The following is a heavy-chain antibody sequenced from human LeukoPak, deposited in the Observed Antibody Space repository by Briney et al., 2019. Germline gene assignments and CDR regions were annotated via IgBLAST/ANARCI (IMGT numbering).Heavy chain of an antibody. CDR2: INHSGST. V-gene: IGHV4-34*01. CDR1: GGSFSGYY. CDR3: ARATALAFDI. J-gene: IGHJ3*02. Sequence: PSETLSLTCAVYGGSFSGYYWSWIRQPPGKGLEWIGEINHSGSTNYNPSLKSRVTISVDTSKNQFSLKLSSVTAADTAVYYCARATALAFDIWGQGTMVTVSS.